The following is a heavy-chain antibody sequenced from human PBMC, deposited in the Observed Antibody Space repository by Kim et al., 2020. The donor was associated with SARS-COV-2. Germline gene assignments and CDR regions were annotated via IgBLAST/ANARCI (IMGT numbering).Heavy chain of an antibody. V-gene: IGHV3-30*03. D-gene: IGHD2-2*01. Sequence: DSGKGRFTISRDNSKNTLYLQMNSLRAEDTAVYYCASRYCSSTSCYLGDYWGQGTLVTVSS. CDR3: ASRYCSSTSCYLGDY. J-gene: IGHJ4*02.